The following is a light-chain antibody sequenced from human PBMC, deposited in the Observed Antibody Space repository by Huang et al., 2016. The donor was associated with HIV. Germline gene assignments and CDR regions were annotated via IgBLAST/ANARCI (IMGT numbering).Light chain of an antibody. CDR3: QQSYSTPRT. CDR2: AAS. Sequence: DIQMPQSPSSLSASVGDRVTLTCRASQSISSYLNWYQQKPGKAPKRLIYAASTLQSGVQSRFSGSGSETDFTLTISSLQPDDFATYYCQQSYSTPRTFGQGTNLEIK. CDR1: QSISSY. J-gene: IGKJ2*01. V-gene: IGKV1-39*01.